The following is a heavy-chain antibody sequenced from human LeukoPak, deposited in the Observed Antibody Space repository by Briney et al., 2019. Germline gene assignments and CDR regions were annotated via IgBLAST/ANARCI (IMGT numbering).Heavy chain of an antibody. V-gene: IGHV3-30-3*01. CDR2: ISYDGSNK. Sequence: PGRSLRLSCAASGFTFSSYAMHWVRQAPGKGLEWVAVISYDGSNKYYADPVKGRFTISRDNSKNTLYLQMNSLRAEDTAVYYCARDGDSSGYYPDDAFDIWGQGTMVTVSS. J-gene: IGHJ3*02. CDR3: ARDGDSSGYYPDDAFDI. D-gene: IGHD3-22*01. CDR1: GFTFSSYA.